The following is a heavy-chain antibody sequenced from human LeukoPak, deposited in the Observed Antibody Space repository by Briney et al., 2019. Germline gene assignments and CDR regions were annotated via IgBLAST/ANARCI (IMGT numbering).Heavy chain of an antibody. D-gene: IGHD5/OR15-5a*01. CDR3: ARDDGMSYYFDY. Sequence: GGSLRLSCVASGFTFSSYWMSWVRQAPGKGLEWVANIKQDGSEKYYVDSVKGRFTISRDNAKNSLYLQMNSLRAEDTAVYYCARDDGMSYYFDYWGQGTLVTVSS. CDR1: GFTFSSYW. J-gene: IGHJ4*02. CDR2: IKQDGSEK. V-gene: IGHV3-7*01.